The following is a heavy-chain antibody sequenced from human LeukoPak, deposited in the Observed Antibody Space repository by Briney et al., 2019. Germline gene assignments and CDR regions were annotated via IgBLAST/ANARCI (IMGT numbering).Heavy chain of an antibody. V-gene: IGHV4-31*03. CDR2: IHHSGKA. J-gene: IGHJ3*02. Sequence: SQTLSLTCTVSGGSIISDNHFWSWIRQHPGKDLEWLGYIHHSGKAFYSPSLESRLTISLDTSKNQFSLKLNSVIGADTAVYYCAREVNRPTDADAFDIWGQGTMVTVSS. CDR3: AREVNRPTDADAFDI. D-gene: IGHD1-26*01. CDR1: GGSIISDNHF.